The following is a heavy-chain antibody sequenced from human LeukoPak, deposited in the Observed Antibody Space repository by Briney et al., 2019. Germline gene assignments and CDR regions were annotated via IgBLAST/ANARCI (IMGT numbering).Heavy chain of an antibody. CDR1: GFTVSNNY. D-gene: IGHD3-10*01. CDR3: TTDLQFYGSGSYRDY. V-gene: IGHV3-15*01. Sequence: GGSLRLSCAVSGFTVSNNYMSWVRQAPGKGLEWVGRIKSKTDGGTTDYAAPVKGRFTISRDDSKNTLYLQMNSLKTEDTAVYYCTTDLQFYGSGSYRDYWGQGTLVTVSS. CDR2: IKSKTDGGTT. J-gene: IGHJ4*02.